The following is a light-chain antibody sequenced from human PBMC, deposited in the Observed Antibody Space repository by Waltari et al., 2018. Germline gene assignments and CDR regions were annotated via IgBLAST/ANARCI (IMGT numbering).Light chain of an antibody. Sequence: EIVLTQSPGTLSLSPGERATLSCRASQGVGKYLAWSQQRPGPAPRLLLSHASIRATGIPDRFSGSGSGTDFSLTISRLEPEDFAVYYCQKYDFLPATFGQGTTVEIK. CDR3: QKYDFLPAT. CDR2: HAS. V-gene: IGKV3-20*01. CDR1: QGVGKY. J-gene: IGKJ1*01.